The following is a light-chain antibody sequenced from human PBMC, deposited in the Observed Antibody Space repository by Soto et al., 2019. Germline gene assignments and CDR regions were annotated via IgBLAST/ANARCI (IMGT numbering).Light chain of an antibody. CDR1: QSISEW. CDR2: AAS. CDR3: QQYDTYYS. V-gene: IGKV1-5*03. Sequence: DIQMTQSPSTLSAYVGDRVTITCRASQSISEWLAWYQQKPGKPPNILIYAASTLASGVPSRFSGSGSGTEFTLTISSLQPEDLATYYWQQYDTYYSFGQGTKVEIK. J-gene: IGKJ2*03.